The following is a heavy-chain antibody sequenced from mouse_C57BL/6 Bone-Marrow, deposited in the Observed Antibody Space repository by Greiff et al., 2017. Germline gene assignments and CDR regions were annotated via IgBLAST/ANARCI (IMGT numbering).Heavy chain of an antibody. CDR2: INPNYGTT. CDR3: ARAYGSSPFAY. J-gene: IGHJ3*01. V-gene: IGHV1-39*01. D-gene: IGHD1-1*01. Sequence: VQLQQSGPELVKPGASVKISCKASGYSFTDYNMNWVKQSHGKSLEWIGVINPNYGTTSYNQKFKGKATLTVDQSSSAAYMQLNSLTSEESAVCYCARAYGSSPFAYWGQGTLVTGSA. CDR1: GYSFTDYN.